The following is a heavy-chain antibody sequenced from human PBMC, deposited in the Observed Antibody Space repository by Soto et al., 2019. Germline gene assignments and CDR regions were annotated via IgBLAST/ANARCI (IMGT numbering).Heavy chain of an antibody. D-gene: IGHD3-10*01. CDR1: GYTFTSYG. J-gene: IGHJ6*02. CDR3: ARDQDYYGSGSSLPLYYYGMDV. Sequence: ASVKVSCKASGYTFTSYGINWVRQAPGQGLEWMGWISAYNGNTNYAQKLQGRVTMTTDTSSSTAYMELRSLRSDDTAVYYCARDQDYYGSGSSLPLYYYGMDVWGHGTTVTVSS. CDR2: ISAYNGNT. V-gene: IGHV1-18*01.